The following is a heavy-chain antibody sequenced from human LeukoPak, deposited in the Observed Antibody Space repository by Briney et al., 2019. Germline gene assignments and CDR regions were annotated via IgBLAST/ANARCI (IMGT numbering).Heavy chain of an antibody. CDR1: GYTFTSYY. J-gene: IGHJ6*03. Sequence: ASVKVSCKASGYTFTSYYMHWVRQAPGQGPEWMGWISGYNGHTNYAQKFQGRVTMTTDTSTSTAYMELRSLRSDDTAVYYCARELRLGSHYYYYYYMDVWGKGTTVTVSS. CDR3: ARELRLGSHYYYYYYMDV. V-gene: IGHV1-18*04. CDR2: ISGYNGHT. D-gene: IGHD5-12*01.